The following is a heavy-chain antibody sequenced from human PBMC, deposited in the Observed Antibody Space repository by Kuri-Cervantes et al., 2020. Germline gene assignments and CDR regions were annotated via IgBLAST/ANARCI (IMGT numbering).Heavy chain of an antibody. J-gene: IGHJ3*02. V-gene: IGHV2-5*02. CDR1: GFSLRTSLVG. Sequence: SGPTLVKPTQTLTLTCTFSGFSLRTSLVGVGWIRQPPGKALGWLALIYWDDDKRYSPSLKSRLTITKDTSIDQVVLTMTNMEPVDTATYYCARNDYGDAFDIWGQGTMVTVSS. D-gene: IGHD4-17*01. CDR3: ARNDYGDAFDI. CDR2: IYWDDDK.